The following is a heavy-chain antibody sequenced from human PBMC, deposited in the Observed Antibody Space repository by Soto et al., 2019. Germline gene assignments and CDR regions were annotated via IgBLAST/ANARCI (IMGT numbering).Heavy chain of an antibody. V-gene: IGHV4-59*01. CDR1: GSSIRNYY. CDR2: IYYSGST. J-gene: IGHJ4*02. CDR3: TRVEGYYGDYPNFDY. Sequence: PXETLTLTCSVSGSSIRNYYWSWIRQPPGKGLEWIGNIYYSGSTNYNPSLKGRVFISVDSSRRQLSLRLNSLTAADTAVYYCTRVEGYYGDYPNFDYWGQGALVTVSS. D-gene: IGHD4-17*01.